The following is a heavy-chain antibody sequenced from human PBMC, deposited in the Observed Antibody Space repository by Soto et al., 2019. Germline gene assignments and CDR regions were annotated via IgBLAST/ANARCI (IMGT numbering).Heavy chain of an antibody. CDR2: FYYSGRT. D-gene: IGHD6-6*01. Sequence: QVQLQEPGPGLVKPSQTLSLTCTVSGGSISSGGYYWSWIRQHPGKGLEWIGYFYYSGRTYYNPSLHRRVSIAVDTTENQFSLKLTSVTAADTSVYYCARGSFSSSSSWFDPWGRGTLVTVSS. J-gene: IGHJ5*02. CDR3: ARGSFSSSSSWFDP. V-gene: IGHV4-31*03. CDR1: GGSISSGGYY.